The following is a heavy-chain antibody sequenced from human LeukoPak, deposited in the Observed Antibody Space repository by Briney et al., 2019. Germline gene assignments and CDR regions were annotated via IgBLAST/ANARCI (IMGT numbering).Heavy chain of an antibody. V-gene: IGHV3-7*01. CDR3: ARDWRQDNAFDL. Sequence: GSLRLSCAASEFPFRSHQMSWVRQAPGKGLEWVAKITQDGSEKSYMNSVKGRFIISRENGKNSLYLQINSLRVEDTAVYYCARDWRQDNAFDLWGQGTMVTVSS. D-gene: IGHD2-15*01. CDR2: ITQDGSEK. J-gene: IGHJ3*01. CDR1: EFPFRSHQ.